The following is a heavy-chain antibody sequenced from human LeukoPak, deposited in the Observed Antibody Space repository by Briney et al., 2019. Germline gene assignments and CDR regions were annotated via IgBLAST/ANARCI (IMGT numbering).Heavy chain of an antibody. D-gene: IGHD3-3*01. V-gene: IGHV1-69*13. CDR3: ARSSGFMYYDFWRFDY. CDR1: GGTFSSYA. J-gene: IGHJ4*02. CDR2: IIPIFGTA. Sequence: GASVKVSCKASGGTFSSYAISWVRQAPGQGLEWRGGIIPIFGTANYAQKFQGRVTITADESTSTAYMELSSLRSEDTAVYYCARSSGFMYYDFWRFDYWGQGTLVTVSS.